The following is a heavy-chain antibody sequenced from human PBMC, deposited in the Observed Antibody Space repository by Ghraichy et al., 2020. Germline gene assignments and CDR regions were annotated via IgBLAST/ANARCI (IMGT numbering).Heavy chain of an antibody. CDR2: ISCSGGCT. J-gene: IGHJ2*01. V-gene: IGHV3-23*01. CDR1: GFTFSSYA. D-gene: IGHD2-15*01. Sequence: GGSLRLSCAASGFTFSSYAMSWVRQAPGKGLDWVSAISCSGGCTYYADSVKGRFTISRDNSKNTLYLQMNSLRAEDTAVYYCAKGGYCSGGSCYFPSLYFDPGGRGTLVTVSS. CDR3: AKGGYCSGGSCYFPSLYFDP.